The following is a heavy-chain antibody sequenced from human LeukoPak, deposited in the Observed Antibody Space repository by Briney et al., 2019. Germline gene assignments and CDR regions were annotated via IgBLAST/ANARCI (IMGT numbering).Heavy chain of an antibody. Sequence: PGGSLRLSCAASGFTFDDYVMHWVRQAPGKGLEGVSGISWNSGSIGYANSVKGRFTISRDNAKNSLYLQMNSLRAEDMALYYCAKGYCSSTSRYEFDYWGQGTLVTVSS. J-gene: IGHJ4*02. V-gene: IGHV3-9*03. CDR1: GFTFDDYV. CDR3: AKGYCSSTSRYEFDY. CDR2: ISWNSGSI. D-gene: IGHD2-2*01.